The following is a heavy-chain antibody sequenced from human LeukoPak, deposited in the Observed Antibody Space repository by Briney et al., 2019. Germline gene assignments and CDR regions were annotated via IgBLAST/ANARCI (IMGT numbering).Heavy chain of an antibody. D-gene: IGHD2-15*01. CDR3: ARSDIVVVVAAMDP. CDR1: GFTFSSYA. Sequence: GGSLRLSCAASGFTFSSYAMHWVRQAPGKGLEWVAVISYDGSNKYYADSVKGRFTISRDNSKNTLYLRMNSLRAEDTAVYYCARSDIVVVVAAMDPWGQGTLVTVSS. CDR2: ISYDGSNK. V-gene: IGHV3-30*04. J-gene: IGHJ5*02.